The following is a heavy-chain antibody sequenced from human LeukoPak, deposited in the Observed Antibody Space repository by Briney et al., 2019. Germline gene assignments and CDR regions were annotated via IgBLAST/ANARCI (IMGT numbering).Heavy chain of an antibody. D-gene: IGHD5-18*01. CDR3: ARDRQGGYSYGTYYYYYYMDV. Sequence: ASVKVSCKASGYTFTGYYMHWVRQAPGQGLERMGWINPNSGGTNYAQKFQGRVTMTRDTSISTAYMELSRLRSDDTAVYYCARDRQGGYSYGTYYYYYYMDVWGKGTTVTVSS. CDR1: GYTFTGYY. J-gene: IGHJ6*03. V-gene: IGHV1-2*02. CDR2: INPNSGGT.